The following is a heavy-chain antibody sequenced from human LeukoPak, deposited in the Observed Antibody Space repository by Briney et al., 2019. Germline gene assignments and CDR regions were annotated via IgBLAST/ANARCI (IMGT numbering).Heavy chain of an antibody. CDR2: IWNDGSNK. D-gene: IGHD3-10*01. J-gene: IGHJ3*02. CDR1: GFTFSNHG. V-gene: IGHV3-33*01. Sequence: GGSLRLSCAASGFTFSNHGMHWVRQAPGKGLEWVAVIWNDGSNKYYAVSVKGRFTISRDNSKNTLYLQMNSLRAEDTALYYCARYRDDAFDIWGQGTMATVSS. CDR3: ARYRDDAFDI.